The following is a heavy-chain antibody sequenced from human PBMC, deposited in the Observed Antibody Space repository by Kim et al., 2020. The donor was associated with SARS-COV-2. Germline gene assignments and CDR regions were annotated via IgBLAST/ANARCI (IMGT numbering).Heavy chain of an antibody. Sequence: SETLSLTCAVYGGSFSGYYWSWIRQPPGKGLEWIGEINHSGSTNYNPSLKSRVTISVDTSKNQFSLKLSSVTAADTAVYYCAGYVRDYYGSGSYYRDDY. J-gene: IGHJ4*01. CDR3: AGYVRDYYGSGSYYRDDY. V-gene: IGHV4-34*01. CDR1: GGSFSGYY. CDR2: INHSGST. D-gene: IGHD3-10*01.